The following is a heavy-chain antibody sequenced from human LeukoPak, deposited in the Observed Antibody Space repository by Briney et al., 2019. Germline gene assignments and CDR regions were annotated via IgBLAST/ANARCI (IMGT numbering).Heavy chain of an antibody. CDR2: SNAAGSPV. CDR3: ARDRSLSVAGTFDF. D-gene: IGHD6-19*01. V-gene: IGHV3-48*02. Sequence: GGSLRLSCTGSGFTFSNYRMNWVRQAPGKGLEWISYSNAAGSPVSYAESVQGRFTISRDNAKNSLYLEMNSLRDDDTAVYYCARDRSLSVAGTFDFWGQGSLVTVSS. CDR1: GFTFSNYR. J-gene: IGHJ4*02.